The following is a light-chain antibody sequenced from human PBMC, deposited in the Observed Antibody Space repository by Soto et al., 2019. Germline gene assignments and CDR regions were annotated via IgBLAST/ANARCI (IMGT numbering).Light chain of an antibody. Sequence: QSALTQPPSASGSPGQSATVSCTGTSSDVGGYTYVSWYQQHPGKGPKLMIYEVTKRPSGVPDRFSGSKSGNTASLTVSGLQADDEADYYCSSYAGSNNSYVFGTGTKLTVL. J-gene: IGLJ1*01. CDR3: SSYAGSNNSYV. CDR1: SSDVGGYTY. V-gene: IGLV2-8*01. CDR2: EVT.